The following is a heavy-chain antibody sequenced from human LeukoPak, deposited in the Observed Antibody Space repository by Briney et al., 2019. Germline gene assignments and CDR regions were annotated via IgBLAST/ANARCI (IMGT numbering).Heavy chain of an antibody. J-gene: IGHJ3*02. V-gene: IGHV3-21*01. CDR2: ISSSSSYI. D-gene: IGHD2-15*01. Sequence: GGSLRLSCAASGFTFSSYSMNWVRQAPGKGLEWVSSISSSSSYIYYADSVKGRFTISRDNAKNSLYLQMNSLRAEDTAVYYCARERRVHRGSAHDAFDIWGQGTMVTVSS. CDR1: GFTFSSYS. CDR3: ARERRVHRGSAHDAFDI.